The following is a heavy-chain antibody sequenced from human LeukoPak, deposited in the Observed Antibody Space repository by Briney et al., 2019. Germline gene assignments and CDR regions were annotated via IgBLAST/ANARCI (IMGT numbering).Heavy chain of an antibody. CDR3: ASIGWSIAAAGNG. V-gene: IGHV1-69*04. CDR2: IIPILGIA. Sequence: GASVKVSCKASGGTFSSYAISWVRQAPGQGLEWMGRIIPILGIANYAQKFQGRVTITADKSTSTAYMELSSLRSEDTAVYYCASIGWSIAAAGNGWGQGTLVTVSS. CDR1: GGTFSSYA. J-gene: IGHJ4*02. D-gene: IGHD6-13*01.